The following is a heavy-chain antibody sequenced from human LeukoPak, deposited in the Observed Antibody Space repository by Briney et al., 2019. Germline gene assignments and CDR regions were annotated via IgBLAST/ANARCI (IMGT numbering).Heavy chain of an antibody. V-gene: IGHV1-18*01. D-gene: IGHD1-26*01. CDR2: ISAYNGNT. J-gene: IGHJ3*02. CDR1: GYTFTSYG. Sequence: ASVKVSCKASGYTFTSYGISWVRQAPGQGLEWTGWISAYNGNTNYAQKLQGRVTMTTDTSTSTAYMELRSLRSDDTAVYYCARDSPRGPGSYGDAFDIWGQGTMVTVSS. CDR3: ARDSPRGPGSYGDAFDI.